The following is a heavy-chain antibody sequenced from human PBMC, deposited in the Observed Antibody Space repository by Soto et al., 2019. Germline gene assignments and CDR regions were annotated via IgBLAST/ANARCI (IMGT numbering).Heavy chain of an antibody. Sequence: QITLKESGPTLVKPTQTLTLTCTFSGFSLSTSGVGVGWIRQPPGQALEWLALIYWADDKRYIPSLKITLNITKDTSKNLVVLTMTIIDPVDTATYYCAHSTYVGTLFDYWCQGTLGTVSS. D-gene: IGHD3-16*01. J-gene: IGHJ4*02. CDR1: GFSLSTSGVG. V-gene: IGHV2-5*02. CDR3: AHSTYVGTLFDY. CDR2: IYWADDK.